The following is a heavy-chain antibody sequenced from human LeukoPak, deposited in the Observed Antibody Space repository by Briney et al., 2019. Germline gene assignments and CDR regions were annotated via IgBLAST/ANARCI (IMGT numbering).Heavy chain of an antibody. D-gene: IGHD1-26*01. Sequence: SETLSLTCTVSGGSISSYYWSWIRQPPGKGLEWIGRIYTSGSTNYNPSLKSRVTMSVDTSKNQFSLKLSSVTAADTAVYYCARLPWYSGSYFFDYWGQGTPVTVSS. J-gene: IGHJ4*02. V-gene: IGHV4-4*07. CDR2: IYTSGST. CDR1: GGSISSYY. CDR3: ARLPWYSGSYFFDY.